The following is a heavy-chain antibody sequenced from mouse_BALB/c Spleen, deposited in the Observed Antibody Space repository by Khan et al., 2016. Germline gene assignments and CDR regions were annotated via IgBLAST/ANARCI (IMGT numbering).Heavy chain of an antibody. Sequence: QVQLKQSGAELVKPGTSVRLSCKAYGYTFTSYWMHWMKQRPGQGLEWIGEINPTYGRTDYNEKFKTKATLTVDKSSSTVYMQLSSLTSEDSAVDYCARTGAPYDMDYWGQGTSVTVSS. J-gene: IGHJ4*01. CDR1: GYTFTSYW. D-gene: IGHD3-1*01. CDR2: INPTYGRT. V-gene: IGHV1S81*02. CDR3: ARTGAPYDMDY.